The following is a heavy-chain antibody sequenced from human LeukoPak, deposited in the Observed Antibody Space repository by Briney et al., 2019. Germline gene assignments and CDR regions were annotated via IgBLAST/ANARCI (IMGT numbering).Heavy chain of an antibody. J-gene: IGHJ4*02. D-gene: IGHD3-22*01. V-gene: IGHV4-38-2*01. CDR3: ARNHYYDSSGYYLGEYDY. CDR2: IYHSGST. CDR1: GYSISSGYY. Sequence: PSETLSLTCAVSGYSISSGYYWGWIRQPPGKGLGWIGSIYHSGSTYYNPSLKSRVTISVDTSKNQFSLKLSSVTAADTAVYYCARNHYYDSSGYYLGEYDYWGQGTLVTVSS.